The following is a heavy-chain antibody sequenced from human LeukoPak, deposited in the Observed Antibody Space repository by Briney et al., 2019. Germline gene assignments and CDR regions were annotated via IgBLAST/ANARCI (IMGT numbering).Heavy chain of an antibody. V-gene: IGHV1-18*01. CDR1: GYTFTSYG. D-gene: IGHD6-13*01. CDR3: ARKRGSWYGWFDP. CDR2: ISAYNGNT. Sequence: GASGKVSCKASGYTFTSYGISWVQQAPGQGLEWMGWISAYNGNTNYAQKLQGRVTMTTDTSTSTAYIELRSLRSDDAAVYYCARKRGSWYGWFDPWGQGTLVTVSS. J-gene: IGHJ5*02.